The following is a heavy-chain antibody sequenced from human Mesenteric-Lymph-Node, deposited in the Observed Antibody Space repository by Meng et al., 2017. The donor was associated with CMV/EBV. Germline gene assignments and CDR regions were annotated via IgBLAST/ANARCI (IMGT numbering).Heavy chain of an antibody. Sequence: GESLKISCAASGFTFSSYAMSWVRQAPGKGLEWVSAISGSGGSTYYADSVKGRFTISRDNSKNTLYLQMNSLRAEDTAVYYCAKEFWSGYYAGYYFDYWGQGTLVTVSS. J-gene: IGHJ4*02. D-gene: IGHD3-3*01. CDR3: AKEFWSGYYAGYYFDY. V-gene: IGHV3-23*01. CDR2: ISGSGGST. CDR1: GFTFSSYA.